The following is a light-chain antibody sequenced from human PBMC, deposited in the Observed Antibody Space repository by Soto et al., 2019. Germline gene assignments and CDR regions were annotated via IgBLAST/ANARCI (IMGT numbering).Light chain of an antibody. J-gene: IGKJ5*01. CDR1: QSITSY. Sequence: IQLPQSPSSLSASVGDRVTITCRASQSITSYLNWYQQKLGKAPKLLIYGASSLQSGVPSRFSGSGSGTDFTLTISSLQPEDFATYYCQQSYGTPTFGQGTRLEIK. CDR3: QQSYGTPT. CDR2: GAS. V-gene: IGKV1-39*01.